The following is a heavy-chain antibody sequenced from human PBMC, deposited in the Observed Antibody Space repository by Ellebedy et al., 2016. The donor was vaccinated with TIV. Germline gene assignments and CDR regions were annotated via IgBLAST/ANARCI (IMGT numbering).Heavy chain of an antibody. CDR1: GFTFSSYT. J-gene: IGHJ4*01. D-gene: IGHD1-26*01. CDR2: ISSSGSYL. CDR3: ATSKEHVY. Sequence: PGGSLRLSCAASGFTFSSYTINWVRQTPGKGLEWVSSISSSGSYLYYAGSVKGRFTISRDNAKNSLYLQMNSLRVDDTAVYYWATSKEHVYWGHGTLVTVSS. V-gene: IGHV3-21*01.